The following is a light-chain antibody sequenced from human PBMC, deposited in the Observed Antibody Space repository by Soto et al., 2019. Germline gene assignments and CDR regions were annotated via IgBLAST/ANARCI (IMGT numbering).Light chain of an antibody. V-gene: IGLV1-40*01. Sequence: QSVLTQPPSVSGAPGQRVTISRTGRSSNIGAGYDVHWYQQLPGTAPKLLIYGNSNRPSGVPDRFSGSKSGTSASLAITGLQAEDEADYYCQSYDSSLSAYVVFGGGTQLTVL. CDR3: QSYDSSLSAYVV. CDR2: GNS. J-gene: IGLJ2*01. CDR1: SSNIGAGYD.